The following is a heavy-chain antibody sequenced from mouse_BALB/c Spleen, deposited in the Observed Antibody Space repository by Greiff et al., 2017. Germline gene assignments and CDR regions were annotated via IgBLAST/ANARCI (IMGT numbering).Heavy chain of an antibody. CDR2: INPSTGYT. CDR3: ARDYYGPYYAMDY. CDR1: GYTFTSYW. J-gene: IGHJ4*01. Sequence: QVHVKQSGAELAKPGASVKMSCKASGYTFTSYWMHWVKQRPGQGLEWIGYINPSTGYTEYNQKFKDKATLTADKSSSTAYMQLSSLTSEDSAVYYCARDYYGPYYAMDYWGQGTSVTVS. V-gene: IGHV1-7*01. D-gene: IGHD1-1*01.